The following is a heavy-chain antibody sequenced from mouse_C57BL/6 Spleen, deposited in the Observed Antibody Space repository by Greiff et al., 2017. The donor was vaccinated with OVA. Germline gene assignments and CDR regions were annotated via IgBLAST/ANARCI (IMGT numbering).Heavy chain of an antibody. CDR2: ISDGGSYT. V-gene: IGHV5-4*01. CDR3: ARDQGTVVATDYFDY. CDR1: GFTFSSYA. D-gene: IGHD1-1*01. Sequence: EVMLVESGGGLVKPGGSLKLSCAASGFTFSSYAMSWVRQTPEKRLEWVATISDGGSYTYYPDNVKGRFTISRDNAKNNLYLQMSHLKSEDTAMYYCARDQGTVVATDYFDYWGQGTTLTVSS. J-gene: IGHJ2*01.